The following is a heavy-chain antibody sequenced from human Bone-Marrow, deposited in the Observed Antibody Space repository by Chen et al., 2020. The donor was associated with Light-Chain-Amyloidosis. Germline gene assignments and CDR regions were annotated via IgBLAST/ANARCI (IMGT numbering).Heavy chain of an antibody. CDR2: INSEGSST. Sequence: EVQLVESGGGLVQPGGSLRLSCAASGFTFSSYWMHWVRQAPGKGLVWVSRINSEGSSTSYADSVKGRFTISRDNAKNTLYLQMNSLRAEDTAVYYCAREVAGGRYYYYYMDVWGKGTTVTVSS. CDR1: GFTFSSYW. CDR3: AREVAGGRYYYYYMDV. V-gene: IGHV3-74*01. D-gene: IGHD6-13*01. J-gene: IGHJ6*03.